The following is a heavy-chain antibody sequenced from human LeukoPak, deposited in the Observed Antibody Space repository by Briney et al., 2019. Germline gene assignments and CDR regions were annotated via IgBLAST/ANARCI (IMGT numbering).Heavy chain of an antibody. CDR2: IYYSGST. Sequence: SETLSLTCTVSGGSISSSSYYWGWIRQPPGNGLEWIGSIYYSGSTYYNPSLKSRVTISVDTSKNQFSLKLSSVTAADTAVYYCARHCGDYDFWSGYPNWFDPWGQGTLVTVSS. D-gene: IGHD3-3*01. CDR3: ARHCGDYDFWSGYPNWFDP. J-gene: IGHJ5*02. V-gene: IGHV4-39*01. CDR1: GGSISSSSYY.